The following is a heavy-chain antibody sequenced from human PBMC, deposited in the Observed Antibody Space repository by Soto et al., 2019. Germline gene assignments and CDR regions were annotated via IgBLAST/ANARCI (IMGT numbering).Heavy chain of an antibody. V-gene: IGHV4-59*01. CDR3: ARDRAPVAGTNYYYYYGMDV. CDR2: MYYSGST. CDR1: GGSISSYY. J-gene: IGHJ6*02. Sequence: SETLSLTCTVSGGSISSYYWSWIRQPPGKRLEWIGYMYYSGSTNYNPSLKSRVSISVDTSKNQFSLKLYSVTAADTAVYYCARDRAPVAGTNYYYYYGMDVWGQGTTVTVSS. D-gene: IGHD6-19*01.